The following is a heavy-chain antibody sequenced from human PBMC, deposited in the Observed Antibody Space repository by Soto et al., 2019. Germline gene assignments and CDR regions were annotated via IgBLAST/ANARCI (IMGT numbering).Heavy chain of an antibody. V-gene: IGHV3-74*01. Sequence: EVQLVESGGGLVQPGGFLRLSCAASGFTFVDYWIHWVRQAPGKGLVWVSRINGHGSDTVYADSVRGRFTISRDNARNTVYLQMNSLRAEDTAVYYCARDHFEWFGASFTGNAGDYWGQGVLVTVSP. J-gene: IGHJ4*02. D-gene: IGHD3-10*01. CDR2: INGHGSDT. CDR1: GFTFVDYW. CDR3: ARDHFEWFGASFTGNAGDY.